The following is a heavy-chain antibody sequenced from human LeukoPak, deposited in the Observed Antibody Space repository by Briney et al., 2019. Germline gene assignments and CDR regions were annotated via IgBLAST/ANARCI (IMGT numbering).Heavy chain of an antibody. J-gene: IGHJ4*02. V-gene: IGHV4-34*01. CDR2: IHNSGTT. D-gene: IGHD3-10*01. CDR1: GGPFSGYF. Sequence: SETLSLTCAVSGGPFSGYFWSWIRQSSGKGLEWIGEIHNSGTTNYNPSLNSRVTISEDTSKTQFYLNLSSVTAADTAVYYCARRYYYNLGSFPFDFWGQGTLVTVSS. CDR3: ARRYYYNLGSFPFDF.